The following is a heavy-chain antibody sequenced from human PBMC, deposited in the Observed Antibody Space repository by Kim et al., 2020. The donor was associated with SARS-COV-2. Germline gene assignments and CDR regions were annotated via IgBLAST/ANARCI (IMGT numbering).Heavy chain of an antibody. CDR2: ISWNSDTI. D-gene: IGHD1-7*01. CDR3: AKGGAWNFHYGMDV. CDR1: GFTFDDYA. J-gene: IGHJ6*02. V-gene: IGHV3-9*01. Sequence: GGSLRLSCAASGFTFDDYAMHWVRQAPGKGLEWVSGISWNSDTIDYADSVKGRFIISRDNANNSVFLQMSSLRAKDTALYYCAKGGAWNFHYGMDVWGQGTTVIVSS.